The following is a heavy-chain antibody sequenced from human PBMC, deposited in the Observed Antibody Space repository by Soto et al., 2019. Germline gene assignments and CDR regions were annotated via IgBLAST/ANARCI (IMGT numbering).Heavy chain of an antibody. CDR1: GGTFSSYA. J-gene: IGHJ3*02. CDR2: IIPILGSA. Sequence: QVQLVQSGAEVKKPGSSVKVSCKASGGTFSSYAISWVRQAPGQGLEWMGGIIPILGSANYAQKFQDRVTITADESTTTAYMELGSLRAEDGARYYCASRERVDAFDIWGEGTVVT. V-gene: IGHV1-69*01. D-gene: IGHD1-26*01. CDR3: ASRERVDAFDI.